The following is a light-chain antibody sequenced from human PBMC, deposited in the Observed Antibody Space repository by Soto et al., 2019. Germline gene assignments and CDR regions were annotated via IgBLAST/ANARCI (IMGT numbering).Light chain of an antibody. CDR1: QSVSTY. CDR3: QQRRYWPIT. Sequence: ETVLTQSPATLSLSPGESATLSCRASQSVSTYFGWYQQKPGQPPRLLIYDASRRAPGVPARFTGSGSGTDFTPTITSLEPEDFAVYYCQQRRYWPITFGPGTKVDVK. CDR2: DAS. V-gene: IGKV3-11*01. J-gene: IGKJ3*01.